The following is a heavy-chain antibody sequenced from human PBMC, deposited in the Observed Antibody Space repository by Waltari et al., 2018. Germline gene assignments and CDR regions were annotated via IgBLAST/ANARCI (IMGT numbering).Heavy chain of an antibody. CDR3: AKDGMPYL. J-gene: IGHJ5*02. CDR2: IHPDELRI. D-gene: IGHD2-2*01. V-gene: IGHV3-74*01. CDR1: GLTFTDYW. Sequence: EVQLVESGGGLVQPGGSLRLSCAVPGLTFTDYWMHWVRQVPGKGLVWVSRIHPDELRIDYEGSVKGRFIISRDNSKNTLYLQMNSLRAEDTAVYYCAKDGMPYLWGQGTLVTVSS.